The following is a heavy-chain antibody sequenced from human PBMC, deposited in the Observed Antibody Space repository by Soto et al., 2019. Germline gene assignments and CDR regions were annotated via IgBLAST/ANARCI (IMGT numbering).Heavy chain of an antibody. V-gene: IGHV3-23*01. J-gene: IGHJ3*02. CDR1: GFTFSSYA. CDR2: ISGSGGTT. D-gene: IGHD6-19*01. CDR3: AKTANGWFSAFDI. Sequence: EVQLLESGGGLVQPGGSLRLSCAASGFTFSSYAMSWVRQAPGKGLEWVSAISGSGGTTYYADSVKGRFTFSRDNYKTTLYLQMNSLRAEDTAVYYCAKTANGWFSAFDIWGQGTMVTVSS.